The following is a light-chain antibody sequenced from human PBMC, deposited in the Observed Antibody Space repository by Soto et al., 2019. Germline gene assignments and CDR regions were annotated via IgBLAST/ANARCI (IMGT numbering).Light chain of an antibody. CDR1: SSDVGVYNY. V-gene: IGLV2-8*01. CDR3: SSYAGSNNVV. Sequence: QSVLTQPPSASGSPGQSVTISCTGTSSDVGVYNYVSWYQQHPGKAPKLMIYEVSNRPSGVPDRFSGYKSGNTASLTVSGLQAEDEADYYCSSYAGSNNVVFGGGTKLTVL. CDR2: EVS. J-gene: IGLJ2*01.